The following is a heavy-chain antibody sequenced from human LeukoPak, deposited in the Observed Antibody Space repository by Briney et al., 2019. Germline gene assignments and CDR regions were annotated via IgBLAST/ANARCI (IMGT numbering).Heavy chain of an antibody. CDR2: ISGSDGST. J-gene: IGHJ6*03. CDR1: GFTFSNYA. D-gene: IGHD2-2*01. V-gene: IGHV3-23*01. Sequence: GGSLRLSCAASGFTFSNYAMSWVRQAPGKGLEWVSAISGSDGSTNYADSVKGRFTISRDNAKNSLYLQMNSLRAEDTAVYYCARDREGYQLPQMHHYYYMDVWGKGTTVTISS. CDR3: ARDREGYQLPQMHHYYYMDV.